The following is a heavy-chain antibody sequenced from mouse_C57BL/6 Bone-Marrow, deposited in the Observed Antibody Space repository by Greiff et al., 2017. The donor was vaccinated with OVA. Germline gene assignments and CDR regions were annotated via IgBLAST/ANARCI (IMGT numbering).Heavy chain of an antibody. CDR2: IYPGSGST. D-gene: IGHD2-3*01. CDR1: GYTFTSYW. V-gene: IGHV1-55*01. J-gene: IGHJ4*01. Sequence: QVQLQQPGAELVKPGASVKMSCKASGYTFTSYWITWVKQRPGQGLEWIGDIYPGSGSTNYNGKFKSKATLTVDTSSSTAYMQLSSLTSEDSAVYYCARSDGYYVYYAMDYWGQGTSVTVSS. CDR3: ARSDGYYVYYAMDY.